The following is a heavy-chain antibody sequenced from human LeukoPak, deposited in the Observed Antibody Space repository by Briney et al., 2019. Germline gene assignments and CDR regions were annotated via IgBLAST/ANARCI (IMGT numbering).Heavy chain of an antibody. Sequence: PGGSLRLSCAASGFTFSSYAMTWVRQAPGKGVEWVSALSGNGGSTYYADSVKGRFTISRDNSKNTLYLQMNSLRAEDTAVYYCAKVWRRHRSGKYYFDYWGQGTLVTVSS. CDR2: LSGNGGST. CDR1: GFTFSSYA. CDR3: AKVWRRHRSGKYYFDY. J-gene: IGHJ4*02. D-gene: IGHD2-15*01. V-gene: IGHV3-23*01.